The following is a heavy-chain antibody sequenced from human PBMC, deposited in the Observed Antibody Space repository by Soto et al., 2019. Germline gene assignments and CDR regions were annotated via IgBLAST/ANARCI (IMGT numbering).Heavy chain of an antibody. CDR3: AKAVFTVFGVGVDH. J-gene: IGHJ5*02. CDR2: ITYDGEKE. CDR1: GFAFRSFG. V-gene: IGHV3-30*18. D-gene: IGHD3-3*01. Sequence: QEKLVESGGGLVQPGSSLRLSCAASGFAFRSFGMNWVRQSPGKGLEWVALITYDGEKEYYADSVKGRFTISRDNSDNTLFLRMSSLTGDDAGFYFCAKAVFTVFGVGVDHWGQGTLVTVSS.